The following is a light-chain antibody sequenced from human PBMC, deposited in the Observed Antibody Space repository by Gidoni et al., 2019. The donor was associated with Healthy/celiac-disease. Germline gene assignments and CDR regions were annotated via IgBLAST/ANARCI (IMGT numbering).Light chain of an antibody. V-gene: IGLV1-40*01. CDR1: SSHIGAGYD. J-gene: IGLJ2*01. CDR2: GNN. Sequence: QSVLTQPPSVSGAPGQRVTISCPGASSHIGAGYDVQWYQQLPGSAPKLLIFGNNNRPSGVPDRVPSSKSGASSSLAITGLQAEDEADYDCQSFDSGLSGPVVFGGGTKLTVL. CDR3: QSFDSGLSGPVV.